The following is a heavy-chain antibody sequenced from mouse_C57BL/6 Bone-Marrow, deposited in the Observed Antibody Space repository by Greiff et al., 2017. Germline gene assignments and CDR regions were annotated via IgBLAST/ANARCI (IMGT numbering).Heavy chain of an antibody. CDR3: ARTYGSSYCDD. J-gene: IGHJ2*01. V-gene: IGHV5-17*01. CDR1: GFTFSDYG. CDR2: ISSGSSTV. D-gene: IGHD1-1*01. Sequence: EVMLVESGGGLVKPGRSLKLSCAVSGFTFSDYGMHWVRQAPETGLEWVAYISSGSSTVYYADTVSGRFTISRDNAKNTLLLQMTSLRSEVTARYYCARTYGSSYCDDWGQGTTLTVSS.